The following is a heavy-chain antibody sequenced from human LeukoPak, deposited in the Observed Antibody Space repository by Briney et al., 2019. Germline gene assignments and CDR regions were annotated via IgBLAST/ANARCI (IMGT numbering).Heavy chain of an antibody. CDR2: IYYSGST. CDR1: GGSISNYY. Sequence: SETLSLTCTVSGGSISNYYWSWIRQPPGKGLEWIGYIYYSGSTNYNPSLKSRVTISVDTSKNQFSLKLSSVTAADTAVYYCARSRRYYDSSGYFTDAFDIWGQGTMVTVSS. J-gene: IGHJ3*02. V-gene: IGHV4-59*08. CDR3: ARSRRYYDSSGYFTDAFDI. D-gene: IGHD3-22*01.